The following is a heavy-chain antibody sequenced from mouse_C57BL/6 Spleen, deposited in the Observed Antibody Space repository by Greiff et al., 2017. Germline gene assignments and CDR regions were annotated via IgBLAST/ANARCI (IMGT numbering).Heavy chain of an antibody. CDR1: GFTFSDYG. CDR3: ASPLS. V-gene: IGHV5-17*01. J-gene: IGHJ4*01. Sequence: DVKLVESGGGLVKPGGSLKLSCAASGFTFSDYGMNWVRQAPEKGLEWVAYISSGSSTIYYADTVKGRFTISRDNAKNTLFLQLTSLRSEDTAMYYCASPLSWGQGTSVTVSS. CDR2: ISSGSSTI.